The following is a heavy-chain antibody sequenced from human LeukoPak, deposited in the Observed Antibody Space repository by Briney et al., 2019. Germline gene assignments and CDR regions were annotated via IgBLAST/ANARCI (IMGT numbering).Heavy chain of an antibody. CDR1: GYSFTSYW. Sequence: GESLKISCKGSGYSFTSYWIGWVRQMPGKGLECMGIIYPGDSDTRYSPSFQGQVTISADKSTNTAYVQWSSLKASDTAMYYCARVISGTMVRGVIHYYYYMDVWGKGTTVTISS. CDR3: ARVISGTMVRGVIHYYYYMDV. CDR2: IYPGDSDT. D-gene: IGHD3-10*01. J-gene: IGHJ6*03. V-gene: IGHV5-51*01.